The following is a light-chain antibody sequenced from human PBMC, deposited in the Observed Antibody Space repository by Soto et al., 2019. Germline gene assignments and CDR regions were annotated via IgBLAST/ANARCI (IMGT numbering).Light chain of an antibody. V-gene: IGLV1-44*01. CDR1: SPNVGTNP. Sequence: QSVLTQPPSASGTPGQTVTISCSISSPNVGTNPVAWYQQLPGTAPKLLIYTNSQRPLGVHVRFSGSKSGTSASLAISGLQSEDEGDYYCATWDDNVYVFGTGTKVTVL. J-gene: IGLJ1*01. CDR2: TNS. CDR3: ATWDDNVYV.